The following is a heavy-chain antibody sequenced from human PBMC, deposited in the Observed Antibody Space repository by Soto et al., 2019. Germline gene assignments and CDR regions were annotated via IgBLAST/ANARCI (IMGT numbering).Heavy chain of an antibody. J-gene: IGHJ6*03. CDR2: ISGSGGAT. CDR1: GFTCSNYA. V-gene: IGHV3-23*01. Sequence: PGGSLRLSCAAAGFTCSNYAMNWVRQAPGEELEWVSAISGSGGATYYADSVKGRFTISRDNSKNTVYLQMNNLRAEDTALYYCAKDIGYCRTGSCHYYFYYYMDVWGRGTTVTVSS. D-gene: IGHD2-15*01. CDR3: AKDIGYCRTGSCHYYFYYYMDV.